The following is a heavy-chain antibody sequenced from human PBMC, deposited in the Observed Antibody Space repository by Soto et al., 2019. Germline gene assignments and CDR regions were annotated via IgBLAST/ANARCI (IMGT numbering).Heavy chain of an antibody. D-gene: IGHD3-16*01. J-gene: IGHJ5*02. Sequence: SETLSLTCTVPGGSITNYYWSWIRQPAGKGLEWIGRMYTKERTNYNLSFKSRVTMSVDTSKNQFSLKLNAVTAADTAVYYCARDDYKDGGNNWFDPWGQGTLVTVSS. CDR1: GGSITNYY. CDR3: ARDDYKDGGNNWFDP. CDR2: MYTKERT. V-gene: IGHV4-4*07.